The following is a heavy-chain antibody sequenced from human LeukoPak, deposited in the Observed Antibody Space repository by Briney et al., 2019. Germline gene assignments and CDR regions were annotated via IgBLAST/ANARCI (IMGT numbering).Heavy chain of an antibody. CDR3: ARRKSSGWYDAIDY. Sequence: KPSETLSLTCTVPSGSISSSSYYWGWIRQPPGKGLEWIGSIYYSGSTYYNPSLKSRVTISVDTSKNQSSLKQSSVTATDTAVYFCARRKSSGWYDAIDYWGQGTLVTVSS. D-gene: IGHD6-19*01. J-gene: IGHJ4*02. CDR1: SGSISSSSYY. CDR2: IYYSGST. V-gene: IGHV4-39*01.